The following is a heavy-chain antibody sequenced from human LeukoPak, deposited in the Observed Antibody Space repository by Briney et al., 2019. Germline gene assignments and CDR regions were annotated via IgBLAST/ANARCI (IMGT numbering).Heavy chain of an antibody. Sequence: PSETLSLTCTVSGGSISSGGYYWSWIRQHPGKGLEWIGYIYYSGSTYYNPSLKSRVTISVDTSKNQFSLKLSSVTAADTAVYYCAREVRFLEWSHFDYWGQGTLVTVSS. D-gene: IGHD3-3*01. CDR3: AREVRFLEWSHFDY. J-gene: IGHJ4*02. V-gene: IGHV4-31*03. CDR2: IYYSGST. CDR1: GGSISSGGYY.